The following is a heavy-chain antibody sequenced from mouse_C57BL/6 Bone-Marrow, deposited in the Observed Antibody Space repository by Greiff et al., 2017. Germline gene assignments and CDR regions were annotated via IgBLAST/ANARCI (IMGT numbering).Heavy chain of an antibody. Sequence: EVMLVESEGGLVQPGSSMKLSCTASGFTFSDYYMAWVRQVPEKGLEWVANINYDGSSTYYLDSLKSRFIISRDNAKNILYLQMSSLKSEDTATYYCASALITPAFDVRGTGTTVTVSS. V-gene: IGHV5-16*01. CDR1: GFTFSDYY. CDR3: ASALITPAFDV. D-gene: IGHD1-1*01. CDR2: INYDGSST. J-gene: IGHJ1*03.